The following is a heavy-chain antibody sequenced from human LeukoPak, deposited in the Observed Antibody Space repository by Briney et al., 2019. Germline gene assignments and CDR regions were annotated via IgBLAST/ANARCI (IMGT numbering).Heavy chain of an antibody. CDR3: ARVNSPYYNILTGYFY. CDR1: GYTFTSFG. Sequence: GASVKVSCKASGYTFTSFGITCVRRAPGQGLEWVGWSSASNGNTKYAQKFQGRVAMTTDTSTSTAYMELSSLRSDDTAVYYCARVNSPYYNILTGYFYWGQGTLVTVSS. CDR2: SSASNGNT. J-gene: IGHJ4*02. D-gene: IGHD3-9*01. V-gene: IGHV1-18*01.